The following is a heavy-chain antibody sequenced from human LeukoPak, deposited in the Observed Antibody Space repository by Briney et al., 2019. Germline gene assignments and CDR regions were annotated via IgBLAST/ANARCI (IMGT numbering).Heavy chain of an antibody. CDR3: AGERMELPDYYYYYGMDV. J-gene: IGHJ6*04. Sequence: SETLSLTCAVYGGSFSGYYWSWIRQPPGKGLEWIGEINHSGSTNYNPSLKSRVTISVDTSKNQFSLKLSSVTAADTAVYYCAGERMELPDYYYYYGMDVWGKGTTVTVSS. V-gene: IGHV4-34*01. CDR1: GGSFSGYY. CDR2: INHSGST. D-gene: IGHD1-7*01.